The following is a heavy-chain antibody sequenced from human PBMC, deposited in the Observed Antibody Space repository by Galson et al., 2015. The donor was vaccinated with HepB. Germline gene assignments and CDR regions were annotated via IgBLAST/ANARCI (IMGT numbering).Heavy chain of an antibody. CDR3: VRDSTGYCSSTSCYWGGPDY. J-gene: IGHJ4*02. CDR2: ISSNGGSI. V-gene: IGHV3-64D*06. CDR1: GFTFSTYA. D-gene: IGHD2-2*03. Sequence: SLRLSCAASGFTFSTYAINWVRQAPGKGLEYVSAISSNGGSIYYADSVKGRFTISRDNSRNTLYLHLSSLRPEDTAVYYCVRDSTGYCSSTSCYWGGPDYWGQGTLVTVSS.